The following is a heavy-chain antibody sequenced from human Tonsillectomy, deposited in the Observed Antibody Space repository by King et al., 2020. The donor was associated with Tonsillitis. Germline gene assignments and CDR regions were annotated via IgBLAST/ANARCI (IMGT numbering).Heavy chain of an antibody. Sequence: VQLVESGGGLVQPGRSLRLSCTASGFTFGDYGMSWFRQAPGKGLDWVGFIRSKAYGGTTEYAASVKGRFTISRDDSKSIAYLQMNSLKTDDTAVYYCTRVRYSSGWYRVGGPNFFDSWGQGTLVTVSS. V-gene: IGHV3-49*03. CDR3: TRVRYSSGWYRVGGPNFFDS. CDR1: GFTFGDYG. J-gene: IGHJ4*02. D-gene: IGHD6-19*01. CDR2: IRSKAYGGTT.